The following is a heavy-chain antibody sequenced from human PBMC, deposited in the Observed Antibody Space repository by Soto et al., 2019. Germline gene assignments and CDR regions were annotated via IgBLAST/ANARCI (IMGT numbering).Heavy chain of an antibody. CDR3: VKSGSAQAYFDY. V-gene: IGHV4-38-2*01. Sequence: PETLSLTCAVSGYSISSGYYWGWIRQPPGKGLEWIGSIYHSGSTYYNPSLKSRVTISVDTSKNQFSLKLSSVTAADTPVYYCVKSGSAQAYFDYWGQGTLVTVSS. CDR2: IYHSGST. CDR1: GYSISSGYY. J-gene: IGHJ4*02. D-gene: IGHD3-10*01.